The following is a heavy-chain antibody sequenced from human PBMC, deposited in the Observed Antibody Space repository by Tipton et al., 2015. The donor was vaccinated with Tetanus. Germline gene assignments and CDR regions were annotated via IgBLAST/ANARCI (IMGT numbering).Heavy chain of an antibody. D-gene: IGHD1-14*01. J-gene: IGHJ6*04. CDR2: MSGSRLTP. CDR1: GLTFKSYT. CDR3: AKEALGVLNL. V-gene: IGHV3-23*01. Sequence: SLRRSCAASGLTFKSYTMNWVRQAPGNGLEWVAAMSGSRLTPYYADSVKGRFTISRDNSKNTVSLQLNSLTANDTAIYYCAKEALGVLNLWGKGTTVIVSS.